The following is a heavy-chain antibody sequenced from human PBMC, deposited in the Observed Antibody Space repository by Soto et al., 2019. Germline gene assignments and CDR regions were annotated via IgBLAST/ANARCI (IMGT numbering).Heavy chain of an antibody. J-gene: IGHJ6*02. CDR3: ARGRTGEWLRWGGTYYHDGMDV. CDR1: GGSISSGGYY. CDR2: IYYNGDT. V-gene: IGHV4-31*03. D-gene: IGHD5-12*01. Sequence: QVQLQESGPGLVKPSQTLSLTCTVSGGSISSGGYYWSWIRQHPGKGLEWIGYIYYNGDTYYNPSLTSRVTISVDTSKNQFSLKLSSVTAADTAVYYCARGRTGEWLRWGGTYYHDGMDVWGQGTTVTVSS.